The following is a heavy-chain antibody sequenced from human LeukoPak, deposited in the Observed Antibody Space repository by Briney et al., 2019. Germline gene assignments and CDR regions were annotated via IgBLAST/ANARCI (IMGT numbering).Heavy chain of an antibody. Sequence: PSETLSLTCAVYGGSFSGYYWSWIRQPPGKGLEWIGEINHSGSTNYNPSLKSRVTISVDTSKNQFSLKLSSVIAADTAVYYCARVDYALDYWGQGTLVTVSS. CDR2: INHSGST. D-gene: IGHD4-17*01. V-gene: IGHV4-34*01. J-gene: IGHJ4*02. CDR3: ARVDYALDY. CDR1: GGSFSGYY.